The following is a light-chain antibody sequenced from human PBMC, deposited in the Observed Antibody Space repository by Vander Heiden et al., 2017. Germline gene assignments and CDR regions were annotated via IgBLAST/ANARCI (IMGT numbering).Light chain of an antibody. CDR3: QLAKGFPFT. V-gene: IGKV1-12*02. CDR2: AAS. Sequence: DIQMTQSPSSVSASVGDRVTITCRASQGISSWLAWYQQKPGKAPKLLIYAASHLQSRVPSTFRGSASGTDFTLTMMILQPEDIATYYCQLAKGFPFTFSQGTRLEIK. CDR1: QGISSW. J-gene: IGKJ5*01.